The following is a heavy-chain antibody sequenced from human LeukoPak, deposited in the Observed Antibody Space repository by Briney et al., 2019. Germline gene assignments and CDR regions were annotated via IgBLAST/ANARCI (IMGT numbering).Heavy chain of an antibody. CDR3: AREAGSSWSRGLDI. CDR2: INHSGST. D-gene: IGHD6-13*01. CDR1: GGSFSGYY. V-gene: IGHV4-34*01. J-gene: IGHJ3*02. Sequence: SETLSLTCAVYGGSFSGYYWSWIRQPPGKGLEWIGEINHSGSTNYNPSLKSRVTISVDTSKNQFSLKLSSVTAADTAVYYCAREAGSSWSRGLDIWGQGTVVTVSS.